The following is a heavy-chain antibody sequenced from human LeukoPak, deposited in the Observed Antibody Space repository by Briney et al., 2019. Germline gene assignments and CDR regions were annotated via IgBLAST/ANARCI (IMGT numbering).Heavy chain of an antibody. CDR3: AREYPDSCYFDP. D-gene: IGHD2-15*01. J-gene: IGHJ5*02. CDR2: IFSGGNT. CDR1: GYTLSTYY. Sequence: ASVKVSCKASGYTLSTYYIHWLRQAPGQGLEWMGIIFSGGNTNYAQKFQGRVTLTRDTSTSTAYMELSSLRSEDTAVYYCAREYPDSCYFDPWGQGTLVIVSS. V-gene: IGHV1-46*01.